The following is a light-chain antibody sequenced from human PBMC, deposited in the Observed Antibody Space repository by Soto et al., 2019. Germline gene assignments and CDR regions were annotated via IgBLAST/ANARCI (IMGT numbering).Light chain of an antibody. CDR1: SSNIGAGYD. CDR3: QCYESSRSGWV. CDR2: GNS. Sequence: QSVLTQPPSVSGAPGQRVTISCTGTSSNIGAGYDVHWYQQLPGTAPKLLIYGNSNRPSGVPDRFSGSKSGTSASLAITGRQAEDEADYYCQCYESSRSGWVFGGGTKVTVL. V-gene: IGLV1-40*01. J-gene: IGLJ2*01.